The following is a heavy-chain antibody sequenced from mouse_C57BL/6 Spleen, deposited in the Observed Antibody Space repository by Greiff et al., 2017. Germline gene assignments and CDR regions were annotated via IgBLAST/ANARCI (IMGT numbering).Heavy chain of an antibody. CDR1: GFTFSNYW. D-gene: IGHD1-1*01. V-gene: IGHV6-3*01. Sequence: EVMLVESGGGLVQPGGSMKLSCVASGFTFSNYWMNWVRQSPEKGLEWVAQIRLKSDNYATHYAESVKGRFTISRDDSKSSVYLQMNNVRAEDTGIYYCTGGGTSFAYWGQGTLVTVSA. J-gene: IGHJ3*01. CDR2: IRLKSDNYAT. CDR3: TGGGTSFAY.